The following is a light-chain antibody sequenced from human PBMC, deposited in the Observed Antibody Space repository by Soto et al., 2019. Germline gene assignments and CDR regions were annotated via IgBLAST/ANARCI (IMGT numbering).Light chain of an antibody. V-gene: IGKV1-13*02. CDR1: QGISSA. CDR3: RQFNSYPLT. J-gene: IGKJ4*01. CDR2: DDS. Sequence: AIQLTQSPSSLSACVGDRVTITCRASQGISSALAWYQQKPGKAPKLLLYDDSSLESGVPSRFSGSGSGTDFTLTISSLQPEDFATYYCRQFNSYPLTCGGGTKVEIK.